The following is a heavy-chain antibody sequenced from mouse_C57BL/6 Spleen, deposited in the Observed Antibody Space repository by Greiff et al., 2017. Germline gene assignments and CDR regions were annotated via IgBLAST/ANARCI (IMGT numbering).Heavy chain of an antibody. CDR3: ARWSRNWDEYFDV. Sequence: VQLQQSGAELVKPGASVKLSCTASGFNIKDYYMHWVKQRTEQGLEWIGRIDPADGETKYAPKFQGKATITADTSSNTAYLQLSSLTSEDTAVYYGARWSRNWDEYFDVWGTGTTVTVSS. J-gene: IGHJ1*03. CDR1: GFNIKDYY. V-gene: IGHV14-2*01. CDR2: IDPADGET. D-gene: IGHD4-1*01.